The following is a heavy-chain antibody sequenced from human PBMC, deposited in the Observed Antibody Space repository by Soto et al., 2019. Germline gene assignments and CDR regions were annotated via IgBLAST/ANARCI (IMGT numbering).Heavy chain of an antibody. D-gene: IGHD6-13*01. CDR2: ISYDGSNK. Sequence: QVQLVESGGGVVQPGRSLRLSCAASGFTFSSYGMHWVRQAPGKGLEWVAVISYDGSNKYYADSVKGRFTISRDNSKNTLYLQMNSLRAEDTAVYYGASSGIAAADTFDYWGQGTLVTVSS. J-gene: IGHJ4*02. CDR3: ASSGIAAADTFDY. V-gene: IGHV3-30*03. CDR1: GFTFSSYG.